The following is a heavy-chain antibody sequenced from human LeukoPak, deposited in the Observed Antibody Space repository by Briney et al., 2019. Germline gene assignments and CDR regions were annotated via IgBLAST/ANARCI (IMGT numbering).Heavy chain of an antibody. CDR2: INHSGST. J-gene: IGHJ4*02. CDR1: GGSFSGYY. CDR3: ARDTDSGSSN. D-gene: IGHD1-26*01. V-gene: IGHV4-34*01. Sequence: SETLSLTCAVYGGSFSGYYWSWIRQPPGKGLEWIGEINHSGSTNYNPSLKSRVTISVDTSKNQFSLKLSSVTAEDTAVYYCARDTDSGSSNWGQGTLVTVSS.